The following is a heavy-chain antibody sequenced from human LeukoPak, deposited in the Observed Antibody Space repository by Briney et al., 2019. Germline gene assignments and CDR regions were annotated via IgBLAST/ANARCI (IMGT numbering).Heavy chain of an antibody. CDR3: ARRYCSSTTCGTVDY. D-gene: IGHD2-2*01. V-gene: IGHV4-34*01. J-gene: IGHJ4*02. CDR2: INHSGST. Sequence: PSETLSLTCAVYGGSFSGYYWSWIRQPPGKGLEWIGEINHSGSTNYNPPLKSRVTISTDTSKNQFSLKVTSVTAADTAVYYCARRYCSSTTCGTVDYWGQGTLVTVSS. CDR1: GGSFSGYY.